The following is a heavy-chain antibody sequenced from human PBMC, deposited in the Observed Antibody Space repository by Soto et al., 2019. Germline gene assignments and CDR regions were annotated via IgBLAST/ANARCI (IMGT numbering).Heavy chain of an antibody. CDR3: ASLGRNYYNGMDV. CDR1: GAYITTYY. Sequence: SETLSLTCAVSGAYITTYYWTWIRQPAGKGLEWIGRISPSGDSTYNPSLQSRLSMSVDTFKNHLSLTLTSVTAADTAVYYCASLGRNYYNGMDVWGPGTPVTVSS. V-gene: IGHV4-4*07. CDR2: ISPSGDS. J-gene: IGHJ6*02. D-gene: IGHD3-10*01.